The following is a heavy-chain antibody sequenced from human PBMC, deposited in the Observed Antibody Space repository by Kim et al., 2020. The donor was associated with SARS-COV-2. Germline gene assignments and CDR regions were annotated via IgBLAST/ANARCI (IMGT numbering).Heavy chain of an antibody. Sequence: GGSLRLSCAASGFTFSSYAMSWVRQAPGKGLEWVSAISGSGGSTYYADSVKGRFTISRDNSKNTLYLQMNSLRAEDTAVYYCAKDRDPDTDSYYYDSSGYYVWGQGTLVTVSS. D-gene: IGHD3-22*01. CDR1: GFTFSSYA. V-gene: IGHV3-23*01. J-gene: IGHJ4*02. CDR2: ISGSGGST. CDR3: AKDRDPDTDSYYYDSSGYYV.